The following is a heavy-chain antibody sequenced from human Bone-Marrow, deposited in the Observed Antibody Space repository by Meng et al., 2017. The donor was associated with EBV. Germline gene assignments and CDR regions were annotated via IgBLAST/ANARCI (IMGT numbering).Heavy chain of an antibody. J-gene: IGHJ5*02. Sequence: HPRLRRSGPGQGKPSETRSLTCTVSGDSISSFYYWGWIRPPPGRGLEWIGSVHYTGSTYYSPSLKSRVTVSVDTSKNQFSLRLTSVTAADTAVYYCARPFPSWQSPRLDPFGAWGQGTLVTVSS. CDR2: VHYTGST. V-gene: IGHV4-39*01. D-gene: IGHD6-19*01. CDR3: ARPFPSWQSPRLDPFGA. CDR1: GDSISSFYY.